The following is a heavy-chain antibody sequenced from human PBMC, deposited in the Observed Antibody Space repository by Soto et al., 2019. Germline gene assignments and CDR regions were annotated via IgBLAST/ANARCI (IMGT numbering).Heavy chain of an antibody. D-gene: IGHD3-10*01. Sequence: LRLSCAASGFSFRHYWMHWVRQAPGKGLVWVSRISPDGRTTTYADSVKGRFTISRDTAKSTLYLQMNSLTVEDGAVYYCADSWLPTSYWGPGTLVTVSS. CDR2: ISPDGRTT. CDR1: GFSFRHYW. CDR3: ADSWLPTSY. V-gene: IGHV3-74*01. J-gene: IGHJ4*02.